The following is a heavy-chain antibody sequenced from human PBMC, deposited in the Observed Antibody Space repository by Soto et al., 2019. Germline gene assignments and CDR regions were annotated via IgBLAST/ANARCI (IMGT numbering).Heavy chain of an antibody. Sequence: PGGSLRLSCAASGFTFSDYYMSWIRQAPGKGLEWVSYISSSGSTIYYADSLKGRFIISRDNAKNSLYLQMNSLRAEDTAVYYCTRTLVDSPGTDWGQGTLVTVSS. V-gene: IGHV3-11*04. CDR1: GFTFSDYY. J-gene: IGHJ4*02. CDR3: TRTLVDSPGTD. CDR2: ISSSGSTI. D-gene: IGHD6-13*01.